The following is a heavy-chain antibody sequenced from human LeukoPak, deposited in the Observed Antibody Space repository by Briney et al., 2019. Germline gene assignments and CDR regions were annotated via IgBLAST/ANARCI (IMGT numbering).Heavy chain of an antibody. V-gene: IGHV4-34*01. D-gene: IGHD6-19*01. J-gene: IGHJ4*02. Sequence: SETLSLTCAVYGGSFSGYYWSWIRQPPGKGLEWIGEINHSGSTNYNPSLRSRVTISVDTSKNQFSLKLSSVTAADTAVYYCARGSPRYSSGWYNYFDYWGQGTLVTVSS. CDR3: ARGSPRYSSGWYNYFDY. CDR2: INHSGST. CDR1: GGSFSGYY.